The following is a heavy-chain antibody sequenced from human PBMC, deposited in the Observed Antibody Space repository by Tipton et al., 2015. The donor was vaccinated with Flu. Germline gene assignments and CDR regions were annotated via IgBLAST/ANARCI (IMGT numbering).Heavy chain of an antibody. CDR1: GGSISSGGYY. D-gene: IGHD3-22*01. CDR3: AREGDYYDSSGHISLFYY. J-gene: IGHJ4*02. CDR2: IYYSGST. Sequence: LRLSCTVSGGSISSGGYYWSWIRQHPGKGLEWIGYIYYSGSTYYNPSLKSRVTISVDTSKNQFSLKLSSVTAAEAAVYYCAREGDYYDSSGHISLFYYWGQGTLVTVSS. V-gene: IGHV4-31*02.